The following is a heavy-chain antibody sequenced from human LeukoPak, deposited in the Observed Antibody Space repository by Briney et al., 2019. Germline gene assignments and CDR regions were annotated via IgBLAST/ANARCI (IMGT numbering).Heavy chain of an antibody. CDR3: ARAPGVMTAFDY. CDR2: IYYSGST. V-gene: IGHV4-59*01. D-gene: IGHD2-21*02. CDR1: GGSISNYY. J-gene: IGHJ4*02. Sequence: SETLSLNCTVSGGSISNYYWSWIRQPPGKGLEWIAFIYYSGSTNYNPSLRSRVTISVETSKNQFSLKLSSVTAADTAVYYCARAPGVMTAFDYWGQGALVTVSS.